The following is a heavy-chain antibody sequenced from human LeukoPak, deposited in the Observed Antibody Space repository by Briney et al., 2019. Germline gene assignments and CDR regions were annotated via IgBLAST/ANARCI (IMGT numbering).Heavy chain of an antibody. D-gene: IGHD6-13*01. CDR3: VKIAAD. V-gene: IGHV3-64D*06. CDR1: GFSFSSYD. CDR2: ISSNGGST. J-gene: IGHJ4*02. Sequence: PGGFLRLSCSASGFSFSSYDMHWVRQAPGKGLEYVSGISSNGGSTYYAASVKGRFTISRDNSKNTLYLQMSSLRGEDTAVYYCVKIAADWGQGTLVTVSS.